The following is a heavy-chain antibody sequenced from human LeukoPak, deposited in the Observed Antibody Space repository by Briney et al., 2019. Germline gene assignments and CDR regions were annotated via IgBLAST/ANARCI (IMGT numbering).Heavy chain of an antibody. V-gene: IGHV3-21*01. CDR1: GFTFSSYS. Sequence: GGSLRLSCAASGFTFSSYSMNWVRQAPGKGLEWVSSISSSSSYIYYADSVKGRFTISRDNAKNSLYLQMNSLRAEDTAVYYCASLGGSYYRPYYWGQGTLVTVSS. D-gene: IGHD3-10*01. CDR3: ASLGGSYYRPYY. CDR2: ISSSSSYI. J-gene: IGHJ4*02.